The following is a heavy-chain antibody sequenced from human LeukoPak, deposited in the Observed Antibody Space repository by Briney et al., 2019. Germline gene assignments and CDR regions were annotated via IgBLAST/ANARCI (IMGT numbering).Heavy chain of an antibody. CDR1: GYTFTGYY. CDR2: INPNSGGT. CDR3: ARGYCSGGSCSFHYYYGMDV. Sequence: ASVKVSCKASGYTFTGYYMHWVRQAPGQGLEWMGWINPNSGGTNYAQKFQGRVTMTRDTSISTAYMELSRLRSDDTAVYYCARGYCSGGSCSFHYYYGMDVWGQGTTVTVSS. D-gene: IGHD2-15*01. J-gene: IGHJ6*02. V-gene: IGHV1-2*02.